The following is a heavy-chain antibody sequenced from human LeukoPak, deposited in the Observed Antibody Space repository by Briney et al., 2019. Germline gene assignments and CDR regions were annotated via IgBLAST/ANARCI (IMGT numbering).Heavy chain of an antibody. CDR1: GFTVRATY. Sequence: GGPLRLSCVASGFTVRATYMSWVRQDPGKGLEWVSIIYSGGSTYYADSVKGRFTISRDSSKNTLHLQMNSLRVDDTAVYYCARGQTWFGELLSQFDYWGQGTLVTVSS. D-gene: IGHD3-10*01. V-gene: IGHV3-66*01. CDR3: ARGQTWFGELLSQFDY. J-gene: IGHJ4*02. CDR2: IYSGGST.